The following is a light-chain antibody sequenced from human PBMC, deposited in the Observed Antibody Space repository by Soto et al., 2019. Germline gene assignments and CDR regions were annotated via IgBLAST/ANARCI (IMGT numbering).Light chain of an antibody. Sequence: EIVLTQSPGTLSLSPGERATLSCRASQSVSSNYLAWYQQKPGQAPRLLIYDASNRATGIPARFSGSGSGTEFTLTISSLQSEDLAVYYCQQYNNWPPLTFGGGTKVDIK. CDR3: QQYNNWPPLT. CDR2: DAS. V-gene: IGKV3-15*01. CDR1: QSVSSN. J-gene: IGKJ4*01.